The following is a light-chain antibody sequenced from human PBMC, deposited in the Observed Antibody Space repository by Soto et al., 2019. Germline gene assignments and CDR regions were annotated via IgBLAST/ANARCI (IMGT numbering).Light chain of an antibody. CDR1: QSISRN. J-gene: IGKJ4*01. CDR2: TAS. CDR3: QQSHSSPLS. Sequence: IQMTQSPSSLSASVGDRVTITCLASQSISRNLNWYQQKPGKAPELLIYTASNLQSGVPSRFSGSGSETDFALTISSLQPEDSAVYYCQQSHSSPLSFGGGTKVEFK. V-gene: IGKV1-39*01.